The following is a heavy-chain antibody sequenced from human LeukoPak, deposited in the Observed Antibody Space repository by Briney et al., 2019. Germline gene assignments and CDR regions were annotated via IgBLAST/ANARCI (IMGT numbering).Heavy chain of an antibody. D-gene: IGHD1-26*01. V-gene: IGHV3-23*01. J-gene: IGHJ3*01. Sequence: SGGSLRLSCAASGFTFSSYAMSWVRQAPGKGLEWVSAITYSGDNTYYADSVKGRFTISRDNSKSTLDLQMSSLRAEDTAIYYCAKTLRIVGATPGHDAFGVWGQGTMVTVS. CDR1: GFTFSSYA. CDR2: ITYSGDNT. CDR3: AKTLRIVGATPGHDAFGV.